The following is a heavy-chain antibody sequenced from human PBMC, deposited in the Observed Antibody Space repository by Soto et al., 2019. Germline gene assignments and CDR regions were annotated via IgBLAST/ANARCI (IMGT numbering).Heavy chain of an antibody. CDR3: AHTLWHKLADNWFDP. J-gene: IGHJ5*02. CDR2: IYWDDDK. D-gene: IGHD2-21*01. V-gene: IGHV2-5*02. Sequence: QITLKESGPTLVIPRQTLTLTCTFSGFSLSNYGVGVGWIRQPPGKALEWLALIYWDDDKRYSPSLESRLTITKDTPKNHVVLTMTNKNPVDTATYYCAHTLWHKLADNWFDPWGQGTLVTVSS. CDR1: GFSLSNYGVG.